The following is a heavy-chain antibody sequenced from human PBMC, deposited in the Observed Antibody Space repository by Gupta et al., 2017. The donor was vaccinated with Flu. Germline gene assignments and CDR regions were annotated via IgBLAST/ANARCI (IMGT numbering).Heavy chain of an antibody. Sequence: FSDYYMSWIRQAPGKGLEWVSYISSSGGTIYYPDSVKGRFSISRDNAKNSLYLQMDSLRAEDTAVYFCARCARTYSFYMDVWGTGTTVTVSS. J-gene: IGHJ6*03. CDR1: FSDYY. V-gene: IGHV3-11*01. CDR2: ISSSGGTI. CDR3: ARCARTYSFYMDV.